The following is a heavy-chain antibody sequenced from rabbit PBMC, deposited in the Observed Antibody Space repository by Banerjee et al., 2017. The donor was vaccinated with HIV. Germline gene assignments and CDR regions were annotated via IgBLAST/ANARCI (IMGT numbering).Heavy chain of an antibody. CDR3: ARDTASSFSSYGMDL. Sequence: QEQLVESGGGLVKPGASLTLTCKASGFSFSNKAVICWVRQAPGKGLEWIACIAGTSSGFTYSATWAKGRFTCSKTSSTTVTLQMTSLTVADTATYFCARDTASSFSSYGMDLWGPGTLVTVS. CDR1: GFSFSNKAV. V-gene: IGHV1S45*01. D-gene: IGHD6-1*01. J-gene: IGHJ6*01. CDR2: IAGTSSGFT.